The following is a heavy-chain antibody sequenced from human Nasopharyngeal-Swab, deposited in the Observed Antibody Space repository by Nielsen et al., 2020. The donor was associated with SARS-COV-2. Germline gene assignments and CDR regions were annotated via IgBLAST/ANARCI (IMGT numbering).Heavy chain of an antibody. CDR2: ISAYNGNT. CDR3: ARHGEQQLDRNWFDP. Sequence: ASVKVSCNASCYTFTSYDISWVRHAPGQGLERMGWISAYNGNTNYAQKLQGRVTMTTDTSTSTAYMELRSLRSDNTAVYYCARHGEQQLDRNWFDPWGQGTLVTVSS. D-gene: IGHD6-13*01. V-gene: IGHV1-18*01. J-gene: IGHJ5*02. CDR1: CYTFTSYD.